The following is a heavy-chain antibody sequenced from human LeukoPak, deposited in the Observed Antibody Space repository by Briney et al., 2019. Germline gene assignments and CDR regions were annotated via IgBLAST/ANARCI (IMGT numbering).Heavy chain of an antibody. D-gene: IGHD3-3*01. CDR2: IRYDGSNK. J-gene: IGHJ4*02. CDR3: ARTYNFWSGYISADFDY. V-gene: IGHV3-30*02. Sequence: GGSLRLSCAASGFTFSSYGMHWVRQAPGKGLEWVAFIRYDGSNKYNADSVKGRFTISRDNSKNTLYLQMNSLRVEDTAVYYCARTYNFWSGYISADFDYWGQGTLVTVSS. CDR1: GFTFSSYG.